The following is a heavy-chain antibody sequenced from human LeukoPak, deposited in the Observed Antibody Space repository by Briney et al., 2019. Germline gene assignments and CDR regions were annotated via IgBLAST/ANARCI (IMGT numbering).Heavy chain of an antibody. CDR1: GFTFRNYA. CDR2: VSYDGSYK. V-gene: IGHV3-30*04. J-gene: IGHJ4*02. CDR3: ARGARKGDDYGGFFDY. D-gene: IGHD4-23*01. Sequence: GGSLRLSCAASGFTFRNYAIHWVRQAPGKGLEWVAVVSYDGSYKDYADSVKGRFTISRDNSRNTLYLQMNSLRAQDTAVYYCARGARKGDDYGGFFDYWGQGTLVTVSS.